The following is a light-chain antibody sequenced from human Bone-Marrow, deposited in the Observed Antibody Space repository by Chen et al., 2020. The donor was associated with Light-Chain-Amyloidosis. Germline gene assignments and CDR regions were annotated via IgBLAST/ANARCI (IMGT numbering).Light chain of an antibody. J-gene: IGLJ1*01. V-gene: IGLV3-21*04. CDR1: NIGGKT. CDR2: YDR. Sequence: SFVLTQPPSVSVAPGKTASIACGGDNIGGKTVHWYQQKSGQAPVLVIFYDRDRPSGVPERFSGSNSVNLATLTVSGVEAGDEGDYYCQVWDRSSDHFVFGTGTKVSVL. CDR3: QVWDRSSDHFV.